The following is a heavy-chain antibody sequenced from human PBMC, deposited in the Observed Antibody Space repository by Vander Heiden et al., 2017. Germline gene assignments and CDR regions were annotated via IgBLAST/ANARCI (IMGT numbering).Heavy chain of an antibody. J-gene: IGHJ5*02. D-gene: IGHD2-15*01. CDR1: GGSFSGYY. V-gene: IGHV4-34*01. Sequence: QVQLQQWGAGLLKPSETLSLTCAVYGGSFSGYYWSWIRQPPGKGLEWIGEINHSGSTNYNPSLKRRVTISVDTSKNQFSLKLSSVTAADTAVYYCARGSVVVAATPAYGWFDPWGQGTLVTVSS. CDR2: INHSGST. CDR3: ARGSVVVAATPAYGWFDP.